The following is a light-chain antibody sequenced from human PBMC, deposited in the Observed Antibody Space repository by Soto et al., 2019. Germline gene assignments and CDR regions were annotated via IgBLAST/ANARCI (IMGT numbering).Light chain of an antibody. Sequence: QSALTQPASVSGSPGQSIIISCTGTSSDMGAYNYVSWYQQHPGKAPKLIIYEVTNRPSGVSDRFSGSKSGNTASLTISGLQAEDEAEYHCSSYTSTSSYVLFGGGTKLTVL. V-gene: IGLV2-14*01. CDR1: SSDMGAYNY. J-gene: IGLJ2*01. CDR3: SSYTSTSSYVL. CDR2: EVT.